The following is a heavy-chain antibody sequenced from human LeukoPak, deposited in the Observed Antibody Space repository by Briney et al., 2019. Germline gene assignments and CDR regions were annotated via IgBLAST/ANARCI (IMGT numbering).Heavy chain of an antibody. CDR1: GSTFSNAW. CDR2: IKSKTDGGTT. Sequence: GGSLRLSCAASGSTFSNAWMSWVRQAPGKGLEWVGRIKSKTDGGTTDYAAPVKGRFTISRDDSKNTLYLQMNSLKTEDTAVYYCTTGFAAGAYYYYYYYMDVWGKGITVTISS. D-gene: IGHD3-10*01. CDR3: TTGFAAGAYYYYYYYMDV. V-gene: IGHV3-15*01. J-gene: IGHJ6*03.